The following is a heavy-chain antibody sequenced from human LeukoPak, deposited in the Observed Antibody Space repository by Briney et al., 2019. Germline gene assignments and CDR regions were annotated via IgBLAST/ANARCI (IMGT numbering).Heavy chain of an antibody. D-gene: IGHD4-17*01. CDR3: AKGLTTVTTVLHY. CDR2: ISGDGGST. CDR1: GFTFDDYA. V-gene: IGHV3-43*02. Sequence: GSLRLSCADSGFTFDDYAMHWVRQAPGKGLEWVSLISGDGGSTYYADSVKGRFTISRDNSKNSLYLQMNSLRTEDTALCYCAKGLTTVTTVLHYWGQGTLVTVSS. J-gene: IGHJ4*02.